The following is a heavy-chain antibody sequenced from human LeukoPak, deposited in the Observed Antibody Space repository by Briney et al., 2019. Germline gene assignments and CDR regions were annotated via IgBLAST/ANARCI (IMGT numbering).Heavy chain of an antibody. J-gene: IGHJ4*02. CDR3: ARARGTVVAYYFDY. CDR2: ISSNGGST. D-gene: IGHD1-1*01. Sequence: GGSLRLSCAASGFTFSSYAMHWFRQAPGKGLEFVSAISSNGGSTYYANSVKGRFTIYRDNSKNTPYLQMGSLRAEDMAVYYCARARGTVVAYYFDYWGQGTLVTVSS. CDR1: GFTFSSYA. V-gene: IGHV3-64*01.